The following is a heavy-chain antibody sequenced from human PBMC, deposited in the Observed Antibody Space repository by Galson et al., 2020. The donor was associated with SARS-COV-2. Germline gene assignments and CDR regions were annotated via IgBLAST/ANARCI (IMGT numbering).Heavy chain of an antibody. V-gene: IGHV3-48*02. CDR3: ATEVSGNYYFDY. CDR2: ISASSSLI. CDR1: GFTFSTYA. J-gene: IGHJ4*02. Sequence: ESLKISCAASGFTFSTYAMNWVRQAPGKGLEWLSHISASSSLIFYADSVRGRFTISRDNAKNSLYLQLNSLRDEDTAVYYCATEVSGNYYFDYWGQGTLVTVSS. D-gene: IGHD1-26*01.